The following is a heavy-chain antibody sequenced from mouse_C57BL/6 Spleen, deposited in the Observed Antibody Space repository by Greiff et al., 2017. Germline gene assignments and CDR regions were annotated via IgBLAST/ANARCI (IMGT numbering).Heavy chain of an antibody. D-gene: IGHD2-4*01. CDR1: GYTFTSYW. J-gene: IGHJ2*01. CDR2: IDPSDSYT. CDR3: ARSHGYDYDVGGDY. Sequence: QVQLQQPGAELVKPGASVKLSCKASGYTFTSYWMQWVKQRPGQGLEWIGEIDPSDSYTNYNQKFKGKATLTVDTSSSTAYMQLSSLTSEDSAVYYCARSHGYDYDVGGDYWGQGTTLTVSS. V-gene: IGHV1-50*01.